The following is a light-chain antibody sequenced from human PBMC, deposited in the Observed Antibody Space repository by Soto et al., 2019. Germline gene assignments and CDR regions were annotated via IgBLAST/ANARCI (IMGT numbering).Light chain of an antibody. V-gene: IGKV1-5*01. Sequence: QMTQSPSPLSASVGDSVTITWRDSQSISSWLAWYQQKPGKAPKLMIYDAYSLESGVPSRFSGSGSGTEFTLTISSLQTDDFATYYCQQYNSYSTETFGQGTQVDIK. CDR3: QQYNSYSTET. CDR1: QSISSW. J-gene: IGKJ1*01. CDR2: DAY.